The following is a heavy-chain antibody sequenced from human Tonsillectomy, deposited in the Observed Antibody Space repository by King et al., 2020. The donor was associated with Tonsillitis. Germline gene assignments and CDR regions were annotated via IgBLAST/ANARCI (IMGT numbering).Heavy chain of an antibody. J-gene: IGHJ3*02. CDR1: GYTFTNYD. CDR2: MNPNSDNT. V-gene: IGHV1-8*01. Sequence: QLVQSGAEVKKPGASVKVSCKASGYTFTNYDIHWVRQATGQGLEWMGWMNPNSDNTGYAQKFQGRVTMTRDTSISTAYMELSSLRSEDTAVYYCASYYDFWSGYDAFDIWGQGTMVTASS. CDR3: ASYYDFWSGYDAFDI. D-gene: IGHD3-3*01.